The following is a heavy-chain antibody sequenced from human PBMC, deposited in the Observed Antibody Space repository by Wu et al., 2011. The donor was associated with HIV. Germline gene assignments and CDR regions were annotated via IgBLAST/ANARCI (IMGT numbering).Heavy chain of an antibody. D-gene: IGHD7-27*01. V-gene: IGHV1-2*02. J-gene: IGHJ4*02. CDR3: ARDTTGVWKQQSQEPLDS. CDR2: INPHLGGT. CDR1: GYIFTAYY. Sequence: QVQAGASLGAEVKKPGASVNVSCKSSGYIFTAYYLHWVRQAPGQGLEWMGWINPHLGGTNYAQKFRGRVTMTRDTSINTAYMELRRLKSDDTAVYFCARDTTGVWKQQSQEPLDSWGQGTLVTVSS.